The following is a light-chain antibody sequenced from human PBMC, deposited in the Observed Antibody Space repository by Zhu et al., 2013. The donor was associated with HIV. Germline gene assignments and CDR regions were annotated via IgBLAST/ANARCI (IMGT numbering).Light chain of an antibody. CDR3: QQRYKWPPIT. Sequence: EVVLTQSPVTLSLSPGERATLSCRASQSIGNSLAWYQQIPGQAPRLLIYDAFNRATGIPARFSGSGSETDFTLTISSLEPEDFAVYYCQQRYKWPPITFGQGTRLEIK. V-gene: IGKV3-11*01. CDR2: DAF. CDR1: QSIGNS. J-gene: IGKJ5*01.